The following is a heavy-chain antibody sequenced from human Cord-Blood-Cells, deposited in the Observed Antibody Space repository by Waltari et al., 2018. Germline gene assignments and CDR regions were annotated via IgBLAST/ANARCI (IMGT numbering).Heavy chain of an antibody. Sequence: QVQLQGSGPGLVKPSETLSLTCTVSGGSISSYYWSWIRQPAGKGLEWIGRIYTSGSTNYNPSLKRRVTMSVDTSKNQFSLKLSSVTAADTAVYYCARDLGRGSSDAFDIWGQGTMVTVSS. V-gene: IGHV4-4*07. CDR2: IYTSGST. D-gene: IGHD6-6*01. J-gene: IGHJ3*02. CDR1: GGSISSYY. CDR3: ARDLGRGSSDAFDI.